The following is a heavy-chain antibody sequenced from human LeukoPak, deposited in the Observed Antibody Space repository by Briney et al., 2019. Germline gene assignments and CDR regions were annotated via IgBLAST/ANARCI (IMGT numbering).Heavy chain of an antibody. CDR3: ARVAVAGIYSWFDP. J-gene: IGHJ5*02. D-gene: IGHD6-19*01. V-gene: IGHV3-21*01. CDR1: GFTFSSYS. Sequence: PGGSLRLSCAASGFTFSSYSMNWVRQAPGKGLEWVSSISSSSSYIYYADSVKGRFTISRDNAKNSLYLQMNSLRAEDTAVYYCARVAVAGIYSWFDPWGQGTLVTVSS. CDR2: ISSSSSYI.